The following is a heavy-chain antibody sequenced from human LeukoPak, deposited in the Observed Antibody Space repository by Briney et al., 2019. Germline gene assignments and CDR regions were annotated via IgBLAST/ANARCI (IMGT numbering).Heavy chain of an antibody. CDR3: ARVSYDSRRYYDY. CDR1: GFTFSTYW. V-gene: IGHV3-7*04. Sequence: GGSLRLSCTASGFTFSTYWMSWVRQAPGMGLEWVANIKKDGSAKYYVDSVKGRFTISRDNAKNSLYLQMNSLRAEDTAVYYCARVSYDSRRYYDYWGQGTLVTVSA. CDR2: IKKDGSAK. J-gene: IGHJ4*02. D-gene: IGHD3-22*01.